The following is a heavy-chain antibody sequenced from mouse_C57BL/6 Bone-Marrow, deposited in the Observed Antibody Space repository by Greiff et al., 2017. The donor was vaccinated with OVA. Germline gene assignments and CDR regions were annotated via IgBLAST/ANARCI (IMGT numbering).Heavy chain of an antibody. CDR1: GFTFSDYY. CDR3: ARPHYYEYWFAY. Sequence: EVKLVESGGGLVQPGGSLKLSCAASGFTFSDYYMYWVRQTPEKRLEWVAYISNGGGSTYYPDTVKGRFTISRDNAKNTLYLQMSRLKSEDTAMYYCARPHYYEYWFAYWGQGTLVTVSA. J-gene: IGHJ3*01. D-gene: IGHD2-4*01. V-gene: IGHV5-12*01. CDR2: ISNGGGST.